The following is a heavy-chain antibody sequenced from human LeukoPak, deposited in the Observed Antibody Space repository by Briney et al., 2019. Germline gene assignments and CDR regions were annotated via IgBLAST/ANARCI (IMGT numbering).Heavy chain of an antibody. CDR2: IKQDGSEK. V-gene: IGHV3-7*03. Sequence: PGGSLRLSCAASGFTFSSYWMSWVRQAPGKGLEWVANIKQDGSEKYYVDSVKGRFTISRDNAKNSLYLQMNSLRAEDTAVYYCARPISTYYYDSSGYYHSYYLDYWGQGTLVTVSS. CDR1: GFTFSSYW. D-gene: IGHD3-22*01. CDR3: ARPISTYYYDSSGYYHSYYLDY. J-gene: IGHJ4*02.